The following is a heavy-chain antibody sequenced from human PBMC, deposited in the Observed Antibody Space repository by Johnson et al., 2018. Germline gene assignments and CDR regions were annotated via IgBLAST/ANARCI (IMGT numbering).Heavy chain of an antibody. CDR2: ISYDGSNK. CDR3: AKETSPGAYYYDSSGYYHDAFDI. D-gene: IGHD3-22*01. Sequence: QVQLVESGGGVVQXGRSXRLXCAASGFTFSSYGMHWVRQAPGKGLEWVAVISYDGSNKYYADSVKGRFPISRDNSKNTLYLQMNSLRAEDTAVYYCAKETSPGAYYYDSSGYYHDAFDIWGQGTMVTVSS. CDR1: GFTFSSYG. J-gene: IGHJ3*02. V-gene: IGHV3-30*18.